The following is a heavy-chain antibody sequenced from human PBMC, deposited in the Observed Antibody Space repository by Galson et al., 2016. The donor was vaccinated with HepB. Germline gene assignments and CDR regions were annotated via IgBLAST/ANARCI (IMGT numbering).Heavy chain of an antibody. CDR3: ATSSSTATTTIRLDY. J-gene: IGHJ4*02. V-gene: IGHV3-33*01. Sequence: SLRLSCAASGFTFSSYGMHWVRQAPGKGLEWVTVTWYDGLNKYYADSVKGRFTISRDNSKNTLYLQMNSLRAEDTAVYYCATSSSTATTTIRLDYWGQGTLVTVSS. CDR2: TWYDGLNK. D-gene: IGHD5-12*01. CDR1: GFTFSSYG.